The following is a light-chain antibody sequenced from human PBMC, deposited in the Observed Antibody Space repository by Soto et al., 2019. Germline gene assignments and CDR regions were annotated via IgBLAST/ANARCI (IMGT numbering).Light chain of an antibody. Sequence: EIVLTQSPGTLSLSPGERATLSCRASQSVSSSYLAWYQHKPGQAPRLLIYGASSGATGIPDRFSGSGSGTDFTLTISRLEPEDFAVYYCQQYDSSLFTFGPGTKVDIK. CDR1: QSVSSSY. CDR3: QQYDSSLFT. J-gene: IGKJ3*01. V-gene: IGKV3-20*01. CDR2: GAS.